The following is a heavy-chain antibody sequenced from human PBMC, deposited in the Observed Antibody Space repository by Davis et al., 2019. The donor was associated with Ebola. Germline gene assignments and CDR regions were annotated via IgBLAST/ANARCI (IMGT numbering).Heavy chain of an antibody. V-gene: IGHV3-7*03. D-gene: IGHD7-27*01. CDR1: GLTFSNCW. CDR3: GRDFNWGWDK. Sequence: GESLKISCVVSGLTFSNCWMSWVRQAPGKGLEWVANIQPDGSEKYYVDSVKGRFTISRDNAKNSLYLQMNSLRAEDTAVYYCGRDFNWGWDKWGQGTLVTVSS. J-gene: IGHJ4*02. CDR2: IQPDGSEK.